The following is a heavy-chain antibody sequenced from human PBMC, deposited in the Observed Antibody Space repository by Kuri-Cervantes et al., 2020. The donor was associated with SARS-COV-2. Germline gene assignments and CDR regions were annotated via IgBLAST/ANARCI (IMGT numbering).Heavy chain of an antibody. D-gene: IGHD3-3*01. Sequence: GGSLRLSCAASGFTFSSYAMHWVRQAPGKGLEWVAVISYDGSNKYYADSVKGRFTISRDNSKNTLYPQMNSLRAEDTAVYYCARDGAFTIFGVVIIGDYWGQGTLVTVSS. CDR3: ARDGAFTIFGVVIIGDY. V-gene: IGHV3-30-3*01. J-gene: IGHJ4*02. CDR1: GFTFSSYA. CDR2: ISYDGSNK.